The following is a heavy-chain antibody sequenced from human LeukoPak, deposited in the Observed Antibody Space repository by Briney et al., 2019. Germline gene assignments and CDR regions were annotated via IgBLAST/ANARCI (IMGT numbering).Heavy chain of an antibody. Sequence: PSQTLSLTCAVSGGSISSGSYSRSWIRQPPGKGLEWIGYIYHSGSTYYNPSLKSRVTISVDRSKNQFSLKLSSVTAADTAVYYCARAYYYDSSEYYFDYWGQGTLVTVSS. V-gene: IGHV4-30-2*02. CDR1: GGSISSGSYS. CDR2: IYHSGST. D-gene: IGHD3-22*01. CDR3: ARAYYYDSSEYYFDY. J-gene: IGHJ4*02.